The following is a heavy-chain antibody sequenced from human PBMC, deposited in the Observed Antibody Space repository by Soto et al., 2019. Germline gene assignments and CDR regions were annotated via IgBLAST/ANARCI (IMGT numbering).Heavy chain of an antibody. CDR2: IYYSGST. CDR1: GGSISSGGYY. J-gene: IGHJ4*02. D-gene: IGHD3-10*01. CDR3: ARDGTMVRGVEGFDY. V-gene: IGHV4-31*03. Sequence: LSLTCTVSGGSISSGGYYWSWIRQHPGKGLEWIGYIYYSGSTYYNPSLKSRVTISVDTSKNQFSLKLSSVTAADTAVYYCARDGTMVRGVEGFDYWGQGTLVTVSS.